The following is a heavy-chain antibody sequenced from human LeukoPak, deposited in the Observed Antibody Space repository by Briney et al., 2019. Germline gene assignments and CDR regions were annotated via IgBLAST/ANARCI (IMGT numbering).Heavy chain of an antibody. D-gene: IGHD6-13*01. Sequence: PSETLSLTCTVSGGSISSGSCLWSCIRQPAGKELELVGHVYTSGSTNNNPSLKSRATISLDTSKNQFSLELQSVTAADTAAYYCAPSWRKGLTFDHWGQGTRVTVSS. CDR2: VYTSGST. CDR1: GGSISSGSCL. J-gene: IGHJ4*02. V-gene: IGHV4-61*09. CDR3: APSWRKGLTFDH.